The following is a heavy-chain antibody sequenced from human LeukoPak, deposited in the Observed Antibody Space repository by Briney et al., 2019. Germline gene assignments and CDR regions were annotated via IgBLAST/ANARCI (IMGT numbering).Heavy chain of an antibody. Sequence: PGGSLRLSCAASGFTFSSYDMHWVRQATGKGLEWVSAIGTAGDPYYPGSVKGRFTISRENAKNSLYLQMNSLRAGDTAVYYCARGGYYSSTSCLDSGMDVWGKGTTVTVSS. V-gene: IGHV3-13*05. CDR3: ARGGYYSSTSCLDSGMDV. CDR1: GFTFSSYD. CDR2: IGTAGDP. J-gene: IGHJ6*04. D-gene: IGHD2-2*01.